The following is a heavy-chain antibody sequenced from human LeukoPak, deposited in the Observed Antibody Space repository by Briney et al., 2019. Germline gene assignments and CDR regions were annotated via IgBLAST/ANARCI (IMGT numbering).Heavy chain of an antibody. Sequence: PSQTLSLTCTVSGGSISSGDYYWSWIRQPPGKGLEWIGYIYYSGSTYYNPSLKSRVTISVDTSKNQFSLKLSSVTAADTAVYYCARARIMDRGVTPRRGVTELDAFDIWGQGTMVTVSS. CDR1: GGSISSGDYY. J-gene: IGHJ3*02. D-gene: IGHD3-10*01. V-gene: IGHV4-30-4*01. CDR3: ARARIMDRGVTPRRGVTELDAFDI. CDR2: IYYSGST.